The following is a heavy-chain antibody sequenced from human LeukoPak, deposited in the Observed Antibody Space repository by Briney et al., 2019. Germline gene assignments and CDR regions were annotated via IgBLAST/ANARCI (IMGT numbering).Heavy chain of an antibody. Sequence: PGGSLRLSCAASGFTFSRFSMNWVRQAPGKGLEWVPSISSSGTYIYYADSVKGRFTISRDSAKNSLYLQMNSLRAEDTAVYYCARDFPDFWSGYFIDYWGQGTLVTVSS. J-gene: IGHJ4*02. CDR3: ARDFPDFWSGYFIDY. CDR2: ISSSGTYI. CDR1: GFTFSRFS. D-gene: IGHD3-3*01. V-gene: IGHV3-21*01.